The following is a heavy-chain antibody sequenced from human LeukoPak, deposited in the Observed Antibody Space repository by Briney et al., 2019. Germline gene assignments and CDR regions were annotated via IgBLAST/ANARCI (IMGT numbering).Heavy chain of an antibody. CDR2: MNPNSGNT. CDR3: ARGEYSNPGGY. V-gene: IGHV1-8*01. Sequence: WMGWMNPNSGNTGYAQKFQGRVTMTRNTSISTAYMELSSLRSEDTAVYYCARGEYSNPGGYWGQGTLVTVSS. J-gene: IGHJ4*02. D-gene: IGHD4-11*01.